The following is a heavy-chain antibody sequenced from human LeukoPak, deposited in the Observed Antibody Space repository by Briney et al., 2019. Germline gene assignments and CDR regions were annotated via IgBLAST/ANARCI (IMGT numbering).Heavy chain of an antibody. CDR3: AKGPLTIFGVVIDLYFDY. V-gene: IGHV3-23*01. D-gene: IGHD3-3*01. CDR1: GFTFSSYA. CDR2: ISGSGGST. Sequence: PGGSRRLSCAASGFTFSSYAMSWVRQAPGKGLEWVSAISGSGGSTYYADSVKGRFTISRDNSKNTLYLQMNSLRAEDTAVYYCAKGPLTIFGVVIDLYFDYWGQGTLVTVSS. J-gene: IGHJ4*02.